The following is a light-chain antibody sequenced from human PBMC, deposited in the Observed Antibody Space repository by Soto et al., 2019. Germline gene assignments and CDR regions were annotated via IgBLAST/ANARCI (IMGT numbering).Light chain of an antibody. Sequence: DIVMTQSPDSLAVSLGERATINCKSSKSVFYSSNNKNYLAWYQQKPGQPPKLLIYWASTRESGVPDRFSGSGSGADFTLTISSLRAEDVAVYYCQQYYNIPYTFGQGTKLEIK. CDR1: KSVFYSSNNKNY. CDR3: QQYYNIPYT. V-gene: IGKV4-1*01. CDR2: WAS. J-gene: IGKJ2*01.